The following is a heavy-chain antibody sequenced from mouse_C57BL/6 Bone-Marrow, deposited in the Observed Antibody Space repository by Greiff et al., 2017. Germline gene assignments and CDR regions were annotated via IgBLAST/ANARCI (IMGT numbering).Heavy chain of an antibody. J-gene: IGHJ2*01. CDR1: GYSITSGYY. Sequence: EVKLQESGPGLVKPSQSLSLTCSVTGYSITSGYYWNWIRQFPGNKLEWMGYISYDGSNNYNPSLKNRISITRDTSKNQFFLKLNSVTTEDTATYYCASRYGNYDYWGQGTTLTVSS. CDR3: ASRYGNYDY. CDR2: ISYDGSN. V-gene: IGHV3-6*01. D-gene: IGHD2-1*01.